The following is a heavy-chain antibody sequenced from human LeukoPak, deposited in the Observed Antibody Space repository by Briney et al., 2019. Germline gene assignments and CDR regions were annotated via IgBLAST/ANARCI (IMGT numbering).Heavy chain of an antibody. CDR1: GGSISSGDYY. D-gene: IGHD1-26*01. V-gene: IGHV4-30-4*01. J-gene: IGHJ6*02. Sequence: PSETLSLTCTVSGGSISSGDYYWSWVRQPPGKGLEWIGYIYYSGSTYYNPSLKSRVTISVNTSKNQFSLKLSSVTAADTAVYYCARSEGWEEAYYYYGMDVWGQGTTVAVSS. CDR2: IYYSGST. CDR3: ARSEGWEEAYYYYGMDV.